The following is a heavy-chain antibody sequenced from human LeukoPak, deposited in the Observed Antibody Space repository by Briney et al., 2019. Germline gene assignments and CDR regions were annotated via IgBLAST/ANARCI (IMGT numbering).Heavy chain of an antibody. D-gene: IGHD6-19*01. CDR2: INPNSGNT. Sequence: ASVKVSCKASGYTFTSYDINWVRHATGQGLAWMGWINPNSGNTGYAQRFQGRVTMTRNTSISTAYMELSSLTSEDTAVYYCARVTPAGWLGDYWGQGTLVTVSS. CDR1: GYTFTSYD. J-gene: IGHJ4*02. V-gene: IGHV1-8*01. CDR3: ARVTPAGWLGDY.